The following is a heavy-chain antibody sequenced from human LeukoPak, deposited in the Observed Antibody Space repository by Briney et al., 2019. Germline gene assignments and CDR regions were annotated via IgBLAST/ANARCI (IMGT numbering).Heavy chain of an antibody. J-gene: IGHJ4*02. V-gene: IGHV4-39*01. D-gene: IGHD3-22*01. Sequence: SETLSLTCTVSGGSISSSSYYWGWIRQSPGKGLEWIGCIYYSGSTYYNPSLKSRVTISVDTSKNQFSLKLSSVTAADTAVYYCARSAPRVAATYYYDSSGYFYWGQGTLVTVSS. CDR2: IYYSGST. CDR3: ARSAPRVAATYYYDSSGYFY. CDR1: GGSISSSSYY.